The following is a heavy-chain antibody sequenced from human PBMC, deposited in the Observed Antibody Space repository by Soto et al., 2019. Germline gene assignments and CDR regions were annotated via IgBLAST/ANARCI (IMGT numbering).Heavy chain of an antibody. J-gene: IGHJ4*02. CDR1: RASIYTYS. CDR2: IYSSGSA. Sequence: SETLSLTCTVSRASIYTYSWTWIRQPAGKGLQWIGHIYSSGSANYSPSLKSRVSMSVDSSKNQISLKLSSVTAADTAVYYCATIVGANDYWRQGTLVTVSS. V-gene: IGHV4-4*07. CDR3: ATIVGANDY. D-gene: IGHD1-26*01.